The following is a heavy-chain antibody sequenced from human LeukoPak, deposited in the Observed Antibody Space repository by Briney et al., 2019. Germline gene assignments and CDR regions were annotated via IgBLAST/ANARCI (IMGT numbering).Heavy chain of an antibody. CDR2: IGTYGGDT. CDR3: ARDLWNFYDDSGYNRDFDS. Sequence: ASVKVSFKATSRISWVRQAPGQGLEWLGWIGTYGGDTYYAQKFQGRITVATDTSTSTVYMELRNLRSDDTAVYYCARDLWNFYDDSGYNRDFDSWGQGTLVTVSS. CDR1: TSR. V-gene: IGHV1-18*01. D-gene: IGHD3-22*01. J-gene: IGHJ5*01.